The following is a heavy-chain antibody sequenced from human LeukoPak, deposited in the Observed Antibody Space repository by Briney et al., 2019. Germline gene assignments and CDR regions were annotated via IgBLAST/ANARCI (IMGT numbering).Heavy chain of an antibody. D-gene: IGHD1-26*01. V-gene: IGHV4-34*01. Sequence: SETLSLTCGVYGGSFSGYYWSWIRQPPGKGLEWIGEINHSGSTNYNPSLKSRVTISVDTSKNQFSLKLSSVTAADTAVYYCARGVPVGATDYWGQGTLVTVSS. CDR2: INHSGST. CDR3: ARGVPVGATDY. CDR1: GGSFSGYY. J-gene: IGHJ4*02.